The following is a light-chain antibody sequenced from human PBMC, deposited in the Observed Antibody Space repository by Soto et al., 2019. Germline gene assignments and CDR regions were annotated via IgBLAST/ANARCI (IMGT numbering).Light chain of an antibody. J-gene: IGKJ1*01. Sequence: EIVLTQSPGTLSLSPGERATLSCRASQSVSSNLAWYQQKPGQAPRLIIHGASRRATDIPDRFSGSGSGTEFTLTISSLQSVDFAVYSCQQYNNWPWTFGQGTKVDIK. V-gene: IGKV3D-15*01. CDR3: QQYNNWPWT. CDR1: QSVSSN. CDR2: GAS.